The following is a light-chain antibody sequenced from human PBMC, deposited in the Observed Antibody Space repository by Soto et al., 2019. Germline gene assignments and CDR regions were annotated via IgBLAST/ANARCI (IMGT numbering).Light chain of an antibody. CDR1: QDISNY. V-gene: IGKV1-33*01. CDR3: LT. J-gene: IGKJ4*01. CDR2: DAS. Sequence: DIQMTQSPSSLSASVGDRVTITCQASQDISNYLNWYQQKPGKAPKLLIYDASNLETGVPSRFSGSGSGTDFTFTISSLQPEDIATYSRLTFGGGTKVEIK.